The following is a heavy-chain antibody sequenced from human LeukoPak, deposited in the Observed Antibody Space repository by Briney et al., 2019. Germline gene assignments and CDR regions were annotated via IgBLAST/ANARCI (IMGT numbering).Heavy chain of an antibody. V-gene: IGHV1-2*04. CDR1: GYTFTGYY. Sequence: ASVMVSCKASGYTFTGYYLLWVRQDPGQGLVWMGWINPNSGGTNYAQKFQGWVTMTKDTSISTAYMELSRVRSDDTAVYYCARDLEHSSGWYDYWGQGTLVTVSS. J-gene: IGHJ4*02. CDR3: ARDLEHSSGWYDY. D-gene: IGHD6-19*01. CDR2: INPNSGGT.